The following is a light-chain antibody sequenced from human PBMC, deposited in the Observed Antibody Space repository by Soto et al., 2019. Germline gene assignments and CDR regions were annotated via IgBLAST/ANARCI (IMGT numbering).Light chain of an antibody. CDR3: QQANCLPFT. CDR1: QGISSW. Sequence: DIQMTQSPSSVSASVGDRVTNTCRSSQGISSWLGWYQQKPGKAPKLLIYAASSLQSGVPSRFGGSRSGTDFTLTITSLQPEDFATDYCQQANCLPFTFGGGTKVEIK. CDR2: AAS. J-gene: IGKJ4*01. V-gene: IGKV1D-12*01.